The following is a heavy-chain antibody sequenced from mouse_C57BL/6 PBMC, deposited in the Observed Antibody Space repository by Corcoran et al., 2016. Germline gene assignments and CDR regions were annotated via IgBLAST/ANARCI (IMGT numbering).Heavy chain of an antibody. J-gene: IGHJ2*01. V-gene: IGHV9-3*01. CDR3: AREKGAYYDYDDGLY. Sequence: QIQLVQSGPELKKPGETVKISCKASGYTFTTYGMSWVKQAPGKGLKWMGWINTYSGVPTYADDFKGRFAFSLETSASTAYLQINNLKNEDTATYFCAREKGAYYDYDDGLYWGQGTTLTVSS. D-gene: IGHD2-4*01. CDR1: GYTFTTYG. CDR2: INTYSGVP.